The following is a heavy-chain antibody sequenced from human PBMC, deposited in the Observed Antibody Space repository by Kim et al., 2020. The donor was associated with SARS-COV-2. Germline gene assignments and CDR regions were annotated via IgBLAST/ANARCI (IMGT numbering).Heavy chain of an antibody. J-gene: IGHJ5*02. Sequence: GGSLRLSCAASGFTFSSYAMSWVRQAPGKGLEWVSAISGSGGSTYYADSVKGRFTISRDNSKNTLYLQMNSLRAEDTAVYYCAKMVSWNSGSAPNWFDPWGQGTLVTVSS. V-gene: IGHV3-23*01. CDR1: GFTFSSYA. CDR2: ISGSGGST. D-gene: IGHD1-7*01. CDR3: AKMVSWNSGSAPNWFDP.